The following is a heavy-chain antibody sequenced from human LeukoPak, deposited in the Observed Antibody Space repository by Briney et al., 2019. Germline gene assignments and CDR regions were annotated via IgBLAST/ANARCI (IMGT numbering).Heavy chain of an antibody. Sequence: SETLSLTCAVYGGSFSGYYWSWIRQPPGKGLEWIGEVNHSGSTNYNPSLKSRVTISVDTSRNQFSLKLSSVTAADTAVYYCARRRFLDIWGQGTMVTVSS. CDR1: GGSFSGYY. CDR3: ARRRFLDI. CDR2: VNHSGST. V-gene: IGHV4-34*01. J-gene: IGHJ3*02.